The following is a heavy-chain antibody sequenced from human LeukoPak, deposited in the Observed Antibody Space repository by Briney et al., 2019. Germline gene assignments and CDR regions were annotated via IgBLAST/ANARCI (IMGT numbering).Heavy chain of an antibody. CDR2: MKPNSGNT. V-gene: IGHV1-8*01. J-gene: IGHJ6*03. CDR1: GYTFTSYD. CDR3: ARPNSVLRFLEWPKGGYYYYYMDV. D-gene: IGHD3-3*01. Sequence: GASVKVSCKASGYTFTSYDINWVRQATGQGREWMGWMKPNSGNTGYAQRFQGRVTMTRNTSISTAYMELSSLRSEDTAVYYCARPNSVLRFLEWPKGGYYYYYMDVWGKGTTVTVSS.